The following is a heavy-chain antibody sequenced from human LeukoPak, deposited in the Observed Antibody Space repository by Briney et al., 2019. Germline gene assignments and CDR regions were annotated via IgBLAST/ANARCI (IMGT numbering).Heavy chain of an antibody. J-gene: IGHJ5*02. V-gene: IGHV4-61*08. D-gene: IGHD3-3*01. Sequence: PSETLSLTCTVSGGSISSGGYYWSWIRQHPGKGLEWIGYIYYSGSTYYNPSLKSRVTISVDTSKNQFSLNLSSVTAADTAVYYCARTPITIFANWFDPWGQGTLVTVSS. CDR3: ARTPITIFANWFDP. CDR2: IYYSGST. CDR1: GGSISSGGYY.